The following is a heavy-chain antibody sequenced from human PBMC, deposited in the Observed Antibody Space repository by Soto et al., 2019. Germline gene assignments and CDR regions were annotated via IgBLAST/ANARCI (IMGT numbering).Heavy chain of an antibody. CDR3: ALGGFNYGRPFDF. D-gene: IGHD5-18*01. J-gene: IGHJ4*01. CDR2: IYYSGT. V-gene: IGHV4-59*01. CDR1: GASSSKYH. Sequence: SETLSLTCTVSGASSSKYHWNWIRQPPGKGLEWIGYIYYSGTYYNPSLTSRVSMSLDTSKTQFSLNLKSVNTSDTAVYFCALGGFNYGRPFDFWGHGTQVTVSS.